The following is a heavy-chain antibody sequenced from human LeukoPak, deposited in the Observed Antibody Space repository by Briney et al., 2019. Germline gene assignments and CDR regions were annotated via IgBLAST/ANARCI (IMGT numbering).Heavy chain of an antibody. D-gene: IGHD6-13*01. CDR2: INHSGST. CDR3: ARGRGSSSWYRGVFFDY. CDR1: GGSFSGYY. J-gene: IGHJ4*02. Sequence: SETLSLTCAVYGGSFSGYYWSWIRQPPGKGLEWIGEINHSGSTNYNPSLKSRVTISVDTSKNQFSLKLSSVTAAYTAVYYCARGRGSSSWYRGVFFDYWGQGTLVTVSS. V-gene: IGHV4-34*01.